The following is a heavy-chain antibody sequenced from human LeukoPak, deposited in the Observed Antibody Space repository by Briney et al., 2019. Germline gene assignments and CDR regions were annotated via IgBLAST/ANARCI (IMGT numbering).Heavy chain of an antibody. CDR3: ARERTAARNWFDP. V-gene: IGHV1-2*02. CDR2: INPNSGGT. J-gene: IGHJ5*02. D-gene: IGHD6-6*01. CDR1: GYTFNGYY. Sequence: ASVKVSCKASGYTFNGYYMHWVRQAPGQGLEWMGWINPNSGGTNYQGRVTMTRETSTSTAYMELSRLRSDDTAVYYWARERTAARNWFDPWGQGTLVTVSS.